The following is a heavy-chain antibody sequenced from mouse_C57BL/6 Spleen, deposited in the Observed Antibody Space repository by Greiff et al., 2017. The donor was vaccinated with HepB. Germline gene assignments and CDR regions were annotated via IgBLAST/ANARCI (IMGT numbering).Heavy chain of an antibody. J-gene: IGHJ2*01. D-gene: IGHD2-1*01. CDR3: TRGHGNYSYYFDY. V-gene: IGHV1-15*01. CDR1: GYTFTDYE. Sequence: QVHVKQSGAELVRPGASVTLSCKASGYTFTDYEMHWVKQTPVHGLEWIGAIDPETGGTAYNQKFKGKAILTADKSSSTAYMELRSLTSEDSAVYYCTRGHGNYSYYFDYWGQGTTLTVSS. CDR2: IDPETGGT.